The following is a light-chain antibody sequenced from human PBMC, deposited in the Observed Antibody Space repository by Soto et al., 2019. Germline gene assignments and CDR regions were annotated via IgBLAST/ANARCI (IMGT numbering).Light chain of an antibody. CDR3: QQTYSTPYT. Sequence: IQMTQSPSSLSASVGDRVTITCRASQRITTYLNWYQQKPGEAPKLLISTSGTLQRGVPSRFSGSGSGTDFTLPIPALRPEDVATYFCQQTYSTPYTFGQGTTLEIK. V-gene: IGKV1-39*01. J-gene: IGKJ2*01. CDR1: QRITTY. CDR2: TSG.